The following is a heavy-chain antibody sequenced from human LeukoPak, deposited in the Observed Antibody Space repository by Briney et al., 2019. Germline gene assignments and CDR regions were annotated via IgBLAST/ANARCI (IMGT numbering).Heavy chain of an antibody. CDR2: IYSGGST. V-gene: IGHV3-53*01. J-gene: IGHJ4*02. Sequence: GGSLRLPCAASGFTVSSNYMSWVRQAPGKGLEWVSVIYSGGSTYYADSVKGRFTISRDNSQNTLFLQMDSLRAEDTAIYYCAKEGQTVAGNGYFDYWGQGTLVTVSS. D-gene: IGHD6-19*01. CDR1: GFTVSSNY. CDR3: AKEGQTVAGNGYFDY.